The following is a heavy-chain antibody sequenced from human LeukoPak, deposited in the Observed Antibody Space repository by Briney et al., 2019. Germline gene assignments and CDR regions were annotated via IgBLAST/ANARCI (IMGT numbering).Heavy chain of an antibody. CDR1: GFTFSNYG. D-gene: IGHD4-17*01. Sequence: GGSLRLSCAASGFTFSNYGMHWVRQAPGKGLEWVAVIWYDGSNKYYVDSVKGRFTISRDNSKNTLYLQMNSLRAEDTAVYYCAKDVDDYGFSPMWYWGQGTLVTVSS. CDR2: IWYDGSNK. J-gene: IGHJ4*02. CDR3: AKDVDDYGFSPMWY. V-gene: IGHV3-30*02.